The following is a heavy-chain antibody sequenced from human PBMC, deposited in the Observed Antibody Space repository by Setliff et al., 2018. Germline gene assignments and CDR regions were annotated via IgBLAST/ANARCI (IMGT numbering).Heavy chain of an antibody. J-gene: IGHJ3*02. CDR2: ISGSGGRA. CDR3: ANIDYDSSGYYYVGGVAFDI. CDR1: GFTFNSYA. D-gene: IGHD3-22*01. V-gene: IGHV3-23*01. Sequence: GGSLRLSCAASGFTFNSYAMNWVRQAPGKGLGWVSGISGSGGRADYADSVKGRFTISRDNSKNTLYLQMNSLRAEDTAVYYCANIDYDSSGYYYVGGVAFDIWGQGTMVTVSS.